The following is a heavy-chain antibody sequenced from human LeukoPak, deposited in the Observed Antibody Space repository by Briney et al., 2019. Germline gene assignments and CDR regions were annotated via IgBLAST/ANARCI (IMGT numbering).Heavy chain of an antibody. V-gene: IGHV3-23*01. CDR3: ARGRDFDY. CDR2: ISDSGSST. J-gene: IGHJ4*02. CDR1: GFTFSSSA. Sequence: GGSLRLSCAASGFTFSSSAMTWVRQAPGKGLEWVSGISDSGSSTYYADSVKGRFTISRDNAKNSLYLQMNSLRAEDTAVYYCARGRDFDYWGQGTLVTVSS.